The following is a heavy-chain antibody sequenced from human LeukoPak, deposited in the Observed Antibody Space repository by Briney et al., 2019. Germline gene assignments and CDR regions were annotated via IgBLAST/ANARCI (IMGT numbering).Heavy chain of an antibody. CDR1: GYTFTSYA. CDR2: IIPIFGTA. Sequence: SVKVSCKASGYTFTSYAISWVRQAPGQGLEWMGGIIPIFGTANYAQKFQGRVTITADESTSTAYMELSSLRSEDTAVYYCARDLTGYSSSGYFDYWGQGTLVTVSS. J-gene: IGHJ4*02. V-gene: IGHV1-69*13. CDR3: ARDLTGYSSSGYFDY. D-gene: IGHD6-13*01.